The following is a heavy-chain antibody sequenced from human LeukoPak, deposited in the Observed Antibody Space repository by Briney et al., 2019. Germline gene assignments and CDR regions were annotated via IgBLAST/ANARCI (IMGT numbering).Heavy chain of an antibody. J-gene: IGHJ4*02. D-gene: IGHD3-16*02. CDR2: IYYSGST. Sequence: SETLSLTCTVSGDSISSGGYYWSWIRQHPGKGLEWIGYIYYSGSTYYNPSLKSRVTISVDTSKNQFSLKLSSVTAADTAVYYCARAAGDYVWGSYRGPDYWGQGTLVTVSS. CDR3: ARAAGDYVWGSYRGPDY. CDR1: GDSISSGGYY. V-gene: IGHV4-31*03.